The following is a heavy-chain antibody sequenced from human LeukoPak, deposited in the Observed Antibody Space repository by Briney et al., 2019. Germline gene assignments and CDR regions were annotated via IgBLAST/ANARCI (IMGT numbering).Heavy chain of an antibody. V-gene: IGHV3-74*01. CDR1: GFTFSSYW. CDR2: INSDGSST. CDR3: ARGVYSSSWSIDY. Sequence: GGSLRLSYAASGFTFSSYWMHWVRQAPGKGLVWVSRINSDGSSTSYADSVKGRFTISRDNAKNTLYLQMNSLRAEDTAVYYCARGVYSSSWSIDYWGQGTLVTVSS. J-gene: IGHJ4*02. D-gene: IGHD6-13*01.